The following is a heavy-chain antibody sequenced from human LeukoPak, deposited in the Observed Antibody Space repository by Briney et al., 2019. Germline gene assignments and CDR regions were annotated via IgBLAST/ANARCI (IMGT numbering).Heavy chain of an antibody. CDR1: GFTFSDYY. CDR3: ARESRDPPMVQDYFDY. D-gene: IGHD5-18*01. V-gene: IGHV3-11*04. J-gene: IGHJ4*02. CDR2: ISSSGTSI. Sequence: GGSLRLSCAASGFTFSDYYMSWIRQAPGKGLEWVSYISSSGTSIDYADSVKGRFTMSRDNTKNSLYLQVNNLRAEDTAVYYCARESRDPPMVQDYFDYWGQGTLVTVSS.